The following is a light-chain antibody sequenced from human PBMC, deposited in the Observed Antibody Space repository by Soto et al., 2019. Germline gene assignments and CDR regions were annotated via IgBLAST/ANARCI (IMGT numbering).Light chain of an antibody. V-gene: IGLV2-14*01. CDR2: EVT. Sequence: QSALTQPASVSGSPGQSITISCTGTSSDVGVYNYVSWYQQHPGKAPKLMIFEVTSWPSGVSNRFSGSKSGNTASLTISGLQAEDEADYYCISYTSSSTSVFGGGTKLTVL. J-gene: IGLJ3*02. CDR3: ISYTSSSTSV. CDR1: SSDVGVYNY.